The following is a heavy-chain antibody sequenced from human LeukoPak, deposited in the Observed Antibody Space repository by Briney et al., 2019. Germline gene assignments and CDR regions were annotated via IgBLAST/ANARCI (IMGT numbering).Heavy chain of an antibody. CDR2: IYYSGST. V-gene: IGHV4-39*01. Sequence: SETLSLTCTVSGGSVSSDSYYWVWIRQPPRKGLEWIGTIYYSGSTYYTPSLKSRITISVDTSKNQFSLNLSSVTAADTAVYYCARKTYNDILTGTKNWFDPWGQGTLVTVSS. D-gene: IGHD3-9*01. CDR1: GGSVSSDSYY. CDR3: ARKTYNDILTGTKNWFDP. J-gene: IGHJ5*02.